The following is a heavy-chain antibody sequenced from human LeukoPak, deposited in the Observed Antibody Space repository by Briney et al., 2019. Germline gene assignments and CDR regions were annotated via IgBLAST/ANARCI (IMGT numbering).Heavy chain of an antibody. Sequence: SETLSLTCAVYGGSFSGYYWSWIRQPPGKGLEWIGYIYYSGSTNYNPSLKSGVTISVDTSKNQFSLKLSSVTAADTAVYYCARGASPHCSGGSCFPNWFDPWGQGTLVTVSS. CDR3: ARGASPHCSGGSCFPNWFDP. J-gene: IGHJ5*02. D-gene: IGHD2-15*01. V-gene: IGHV4-59*08. CDR2: IYYSGST. CDR1: GGSFSGYY.